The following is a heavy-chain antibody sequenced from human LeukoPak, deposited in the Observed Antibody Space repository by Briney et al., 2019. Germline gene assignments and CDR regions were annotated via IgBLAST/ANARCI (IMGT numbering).Heavy chain of an antibody. CDR1: GITFSSYA. J-gene: IGHJ4*02. V-gene: IGHV3-30-3*01. Sequence: GGSLRLSCAASGITFSSYAMHWVRQAPGKGLEWVAVISYDGSNKYYADSVKGRFTISRDNSKNTLYLQMNSLRAEDTAVYYCARDTRPVMIVVPGYFDYWGQGTLVTVSS. CDR2: ISYDGSNK. D-gene: IGHD3-22*01. CDR3: ARDTRPVMIVVPGYFDY.